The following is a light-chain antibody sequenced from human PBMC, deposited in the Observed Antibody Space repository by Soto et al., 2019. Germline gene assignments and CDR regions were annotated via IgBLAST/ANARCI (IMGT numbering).Light chain of an antibody. CDR2: AAS. J-gene: IGKJ1*01. Sequence: DIQMTQAPSSVSASVGDRVTITCRASQDINNRVAWFQQRPGRAPKYLIQAASILQSGFPSRFSATGSGTDFTLTIDSLQHEDFATYYCLQVKNFPRTFGQGTKLEIK. V-gene: IGKV1-12*01. CDR3: LQVKNFPRT. CDR1: QDINNR.